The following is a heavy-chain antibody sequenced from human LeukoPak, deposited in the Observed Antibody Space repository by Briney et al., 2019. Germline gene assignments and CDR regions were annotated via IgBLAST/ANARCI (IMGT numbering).Heavy chain of an antibody. Sequence: GGPLRLSCAASGFTFSSNYMSGAPQARVKGLEWVSIIYGGGNTYYADSVKGRFTVSRDNSKNTLYLQMNSLRAEDTAVYYCAREVDTGGPLDYWGQGTLVTVSS. CDR2: IYGGGNT. CDR1: GFTFSSNY. V-gene: IGHV3-66*01. D-gene: IGHD5-18*01. CDR3: AREVDTGGPLDY. J-gene: IGHJ4*02.